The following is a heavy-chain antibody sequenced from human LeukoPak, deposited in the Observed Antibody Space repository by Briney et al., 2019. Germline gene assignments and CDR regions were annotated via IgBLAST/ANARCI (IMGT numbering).Heavy chain of an antibody. Sequence: ASEKVSCKASGYTFTGYYMHWVRQAPGQGLEWMGWINPNSGGTNYAQKFQGRVTMTRDTSTSTAYMELRSLRSDDTAVYYCARVGAYCGGDCYSGYWGQGTLVTVSS. J-gene: IGHJ4*02. CDR2: INPNSGGT. D-gene: IGHD2-21*02. V-gene: IGHV1-2*02. CDR3: ARVGAYCGGDCYSGY. CDR1: GYTFTGYY.